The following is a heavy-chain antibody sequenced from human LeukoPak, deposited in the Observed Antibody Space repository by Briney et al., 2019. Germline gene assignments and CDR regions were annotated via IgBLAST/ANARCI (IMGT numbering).Heavy chain of an antibody. Sequence: GGSLRLSCAASGFTVSSNEMSWVRQAPGKGLEWVSAISGSGGSTYYADSVKGRFTISRDNSKNTLYLQMNSLRAEDTAVYYCARDLAEDYDFWSGYGMNDYWGQGTLVTVSS. J-gene: IGHJ4*02. D-gene: IGHD3-3*01. CDR2: ISGSGGST. CDR3: ARDLAEDYDFWSGYGMNDY. V-gene: IGHV3-23*01. CDR1: GFTVSSNE.